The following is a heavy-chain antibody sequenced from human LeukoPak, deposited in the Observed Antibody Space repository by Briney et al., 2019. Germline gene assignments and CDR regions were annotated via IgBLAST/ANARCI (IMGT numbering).Heavy chain of an antibody. CDR1: GFTFSSYS. J-gene: IGHJ4*02. CDR2: ISSSSSYI. Sequence: PGGSLRLSCAASGFTFSSYSMNWVRQAPGKGLEWVSSISSSSSYIYYADSVKGRFTISRDNAKNSLYLQMNSLRAEDTAVYYCARETPPVGGSHDDYDYWGQGTLVTVSS. CDR3: ARETPPVGGSHDDYDY. D-gene: IGHD1-26*01. V-gene: IGHV3-21*01.